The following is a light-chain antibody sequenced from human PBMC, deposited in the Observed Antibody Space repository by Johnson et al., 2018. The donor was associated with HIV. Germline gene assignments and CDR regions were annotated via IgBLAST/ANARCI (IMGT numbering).Light chain of an antibody. CDR2: ENN. V-gene: IGLV1-51*02. CDR3: GTWDRSLRAGGV. CDR1: SSNIGNNY. Sequence: QSVLTQPPSVSAAPGQKVTISCSGSSSNIGNNYVSWYHQPPPTAPKILLYENNNQPPAIPPRLSASYPPTSSAPLPTTLHPADEADYYCGTWDRSLRAGGVFGTGTKVTVL. J-gene: IGLJ1*01.